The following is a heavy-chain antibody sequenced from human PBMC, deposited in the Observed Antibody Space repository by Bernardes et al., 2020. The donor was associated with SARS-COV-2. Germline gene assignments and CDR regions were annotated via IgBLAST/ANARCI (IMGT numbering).Heavy chain of an antibody. D-gene: IGHD3-16*01. Sequence: SEPLSLTCTVSGGSISSYNWGWIRQSPGKGLEWIGHIYYSGNTNYNPSLESRVTISIDTSKNQFSLKLNSVTTADTAVYYCARAVWGIWYFDLWGRGTLVTVSS. CDR1: GGSISSYN. J-gene: IGHJ2*01. V-gene: IGHV4-59*12. CDR3: ARAVWGIWYFDL. CDR2: IYYSGNT.